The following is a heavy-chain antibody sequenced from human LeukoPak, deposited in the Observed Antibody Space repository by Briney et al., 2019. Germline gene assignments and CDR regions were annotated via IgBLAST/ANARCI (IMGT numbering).Heavy chain of an antibody. CDR1: GFTFSSFEM. V-gene: IGHV4-39*07. Sequence: GSLRLSCAASGFTFSSFEMNWVRQPPGKGLEWIGSIYYSGNTYYNASLKSRVTISVDTSKNQFSLKLNSVTAADTAVYYCARFSIRGVIGHDYWGQGTQVTVSS. J-gene: IGHJ4*02. CDR3: ARFSIRGVIGHDY. D-gene: IGHD3-10*01. CDR2: IYYSGNT.